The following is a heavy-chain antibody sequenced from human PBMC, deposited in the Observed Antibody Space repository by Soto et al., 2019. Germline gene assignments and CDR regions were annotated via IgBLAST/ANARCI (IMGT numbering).Heavy chain of an antibody. V-gene: IGHV4-59*01. CDR2: IYYSGGT. Sequence: TSETLALTWTVSGGSMSSYYWSWIRQPPGKGLEWIGYIYYSGGTNYNPSLKSRVTISVDTSKNQFSLKLSSVTAADTAVYYCAREAGYYDSSGHYNRRGMDVWGQGTTVTVSS. CDR3: AREAGYYDSSGHYNRRGMDV. D-gene: IGHD3-22*01. J-gene: IGHJ6*02. CDR1: GGSMSSYY.